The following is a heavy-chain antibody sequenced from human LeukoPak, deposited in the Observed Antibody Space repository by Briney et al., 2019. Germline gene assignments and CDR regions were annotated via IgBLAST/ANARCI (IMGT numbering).Heavy chain of an antibody. CDR2: INPNSGGT. CDR1: GYTFTGYY. Sequence: GASVKVSCKASGYTFTGYYMHWVRQAPGQGLEWMGWINPNSGGTNCAQKFQGRVTMTRDTSISAAYMELSRLRSDDTAVYYCARDQTGLYYYGSGSYIPDGFLIWGQGTLITVSS. CDR3: ARDQTGLYYYGSGSYIPDGFLI. J-gene: IGHJ4*02. D-gene: IGHD3-10*01. V-gene: IGHV1-2*02.